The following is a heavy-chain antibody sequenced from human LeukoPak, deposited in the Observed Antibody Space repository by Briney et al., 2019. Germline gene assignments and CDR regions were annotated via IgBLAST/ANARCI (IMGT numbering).Heavy chain of an antibody. CDR1: GFTFSSYW. D-gene: IGHD4-17*01. V-gene: IGHV3-74*01. J-gene: IGHJ4*02. CDR3: ARVRDYGEAGDY. Sequence: PGGSLRLSCAASGFTFSSYWMHWVRQAPGKGLGWVSRINSDGSSTSYADSVKGRFTISRDNAKNTLYLQMNSLRAEDTAVYYCARVRDYGEAGDYWGQGTLVTVSS. CDR2: INSDGSST.